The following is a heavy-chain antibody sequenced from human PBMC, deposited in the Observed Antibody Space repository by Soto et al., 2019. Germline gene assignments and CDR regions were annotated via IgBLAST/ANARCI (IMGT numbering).Heavy chain of an antibody. D-gene: IGHD6-19*01. Sequence: SETLSLTCFVSGYSITAGGYYWSWIRHHPGKGLEWIGSFYSSGSIIYDPSLRSRVSISGDTSSNQFSMSLTSVTAADTARYYCARMYSSGSGWFHPWGQGTLVTVSS. CDR3: ARMYSSGSGWFHP. J-gene: IGHJ5*02. CDR2: FYSSGSI. V-gene: IGHV4-31*03. CDR1: GYSITAGGYY.